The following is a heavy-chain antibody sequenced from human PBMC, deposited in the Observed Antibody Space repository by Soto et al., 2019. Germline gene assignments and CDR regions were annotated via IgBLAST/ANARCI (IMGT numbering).Heavy chain of an antibody. CDR1: GFTFSSYA. V-gene: IGHV3-23*01. J-gene: IGHJ4*02. CDR2: ISGSGGST. D-gene: IGHD3-3*01. Sequence: GGSLRLSCAASGFTFSSYAMSWVRQAPGKGLEWVSAISGSGGSTYYADSVKGWFTISRDNSKNTLYLQMNSLRAEDTAVYYCAKDFDFWSGYYIGYDYWGQGTLVTVSS. CDR3: AKDFDFWSGYYIGYDY.